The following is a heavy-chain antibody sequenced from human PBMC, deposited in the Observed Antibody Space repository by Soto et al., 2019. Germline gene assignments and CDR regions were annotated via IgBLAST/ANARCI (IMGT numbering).Heavy chain of an antibody. D-gene: IGHD4-4*01. Sequence: LSLTCTASGGSIRRYYWSWIRQPPGKGLEWIGYIYYSGSTNYNPSLKSRVTISVDTSKNQFSLKLSSVTAADTAVYYWARGSNFRWGYYYYGMDVWGQGTTVTVSS. J-gene: IGHJ6*02. CDR3: ARGSNFRWGYYYYGMDV. V-gene: IGHV4-59*01. CDR1: GGSIRRYY. CDR2: IYYSGST.